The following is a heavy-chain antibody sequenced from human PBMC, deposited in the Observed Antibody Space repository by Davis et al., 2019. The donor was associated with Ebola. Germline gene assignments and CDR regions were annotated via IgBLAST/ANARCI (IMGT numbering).Heavy chain of an antibody. Sequence: PSETLSLTCTVSGGSVSSGSYYWSWIRQPPGKGLEWIGYIYYSGSTNYNPSLKSRVTISVDTSKNQFSLKLSSVTAADTAVYYCAREGWGYSYGFVSPDYYYGMDVWGQGTTVTVSS. D-gene: IGHD5-18*01. CDR1: GGSVSSGSYY. V-gene: IGHV4-61*01. CDR3: AREGWGYSYGFVSPDYYYGMDV. J-gene: IGHJ6*02. CDR2: IYYSGST.